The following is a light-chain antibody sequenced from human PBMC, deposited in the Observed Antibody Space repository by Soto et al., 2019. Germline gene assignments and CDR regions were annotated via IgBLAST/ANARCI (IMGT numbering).Light chain of an antibody. J-gene: IGLJ3*02. CDR2: MVT. CDR3: SSSTNTETLML. CDR1: SSDVGRYNY. V-gene: IGLV2-14*01. Sequence: QSALTQPASVSGSPGQSITISCTGTSSDVGRYNYVSWYQQHPGKAPKLMIYMVTNPPSGVSKRFSGSKSGHTAALTISGLQADDGANYYSSSSTNTETLMLFGRGTKL.